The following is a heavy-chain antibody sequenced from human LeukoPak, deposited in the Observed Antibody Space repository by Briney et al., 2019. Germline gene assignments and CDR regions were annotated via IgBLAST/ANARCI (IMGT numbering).Heavy chain of an antibody. D-gene: IGHD1-26*01. CDR2: IYYSGST. J-gene: IGHJ5*02. Sequence: SQTLSLTCTVSGGCISSGDYYWSWIRQPPGKGLEWIGYIYYSGSTYYNPSLKSRVTISVDTSKNQFSLKLSSVTAADTAVYYCARGLVGATPGDWFDPWGQGTLVTVYS. CDR3: ARGLVGATPGDWFDP. V-gene: IGHV4-30-4*08. CDR1: GGCISSGDYY.